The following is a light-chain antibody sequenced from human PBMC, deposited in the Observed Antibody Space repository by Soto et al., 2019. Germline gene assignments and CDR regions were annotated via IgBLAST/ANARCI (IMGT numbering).Light chain of an antibody. CDR2: AAY. CDR3: LQDSNYPRT. J-gene: IGKJ1*01. CDR1: QGIRNE. V-gene: IGKV1-6*01. Sequence: AIQMTQSPSSLSASVGDRVTITCRASQGIRNELGCYQQRPGKAPKLLIYAAYTLESGVPSRFRATGSGTDFTLTIRRLRTEDFATYYCLQDSNYPRTFGQGTKVEIK.